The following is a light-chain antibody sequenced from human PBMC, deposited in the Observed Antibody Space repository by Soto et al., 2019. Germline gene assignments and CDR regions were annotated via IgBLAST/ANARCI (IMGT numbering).Light chain of an antibody. Sequence: QSALTQPPSVSGSPGQSVTISCTGISSDVGSYNRVSWYRQPPGSAPKLIIYEGTHRPSGVPERFSGSKSGNTASLTISRLQAEDEADYYCCSYVGSDTYVIFGGGTKLTVL. CDR3: CSYVGSDTYVI. CDR1: SSDVGSYNR. V-gene: IGLV2-18*02. CDR2: EGT. J-gene: IGLJ2*01.